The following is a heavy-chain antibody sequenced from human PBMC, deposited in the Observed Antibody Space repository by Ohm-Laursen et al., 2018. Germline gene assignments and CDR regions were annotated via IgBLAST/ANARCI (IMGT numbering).Heavy chain of an antibody. CDR2: IWYDGTNK. J-gene: IGHJ3*02. CDR1: GFTFSNAW. V-gene: IGHV3-33*08. Sequence: SLRLSCSASGFTFSNAWMSWVRQAPGKGLEWVADIWYDGTNKKYGDSVKGRFTISRDNSKKKLYLQMNSLRVEDTAVYYCARGSCTSSASAFDMWGQGTMVTVSS. D-gene: IGHD2-2*01. CDR3: ARGSCTSSASAFDM.